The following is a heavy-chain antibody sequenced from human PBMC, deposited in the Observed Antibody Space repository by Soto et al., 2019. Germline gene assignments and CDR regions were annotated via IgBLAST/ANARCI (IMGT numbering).Heavy chain of an antibody. Sequence: SETLSLTCTVSGGSISGYYWSWIRQPPGKGLEWIGYMYKTGSTVYNPSFKSRVTISVDTSKNQFSLKLSSVTAADTAVYYCARASGCSGDSCAFDPWGQGTLVTVSS. D-gene: IGHD2-15*01. CDR3: ARASGCSGDSCAFDP. V-gene: IGHV4-59*01. J-gene: IGHJ5*02. CDR1: GGSISGYY. CDR2: MYKTGST.